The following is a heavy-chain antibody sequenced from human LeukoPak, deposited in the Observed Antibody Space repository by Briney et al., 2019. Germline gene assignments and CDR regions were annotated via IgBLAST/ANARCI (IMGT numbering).Heavy chain of an antibody. CDR2: IIPIFGTA. J-gene: IGHJ5*02. CDR1: GGTFSSYA. D-gene: IGHD3-22*01. V-gene: IGHV1-69*13. Sequence: SVKVSCKASGGTFSSYAISWVRQAPGQGLEWMGGIIPIFGTANYAQKFQGRVTITADESTSTAYMELSSLRSEDTAVYYCARGIDYDSSGYPAGNWFDPWGQGTLVTVSS. CDR3: ARGIDYDSSGYPAGNWFDP.